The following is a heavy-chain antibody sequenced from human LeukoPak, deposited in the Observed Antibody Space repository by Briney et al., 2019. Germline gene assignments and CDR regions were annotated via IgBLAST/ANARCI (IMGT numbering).Heavy chain of an antibody. CDR2: ISYDGGDQ. CDR1: GFTFSSYT. D-gene: IGHD6-13*01. J-gene: IGHJ4*02. CDR3: TRGGNSSPYYFDY. V-gene: IGHV3-30*01. Sequence: SGRSLRLSCAASGFTFSSYTMHRVRQAPGKGLEWVAVISYDGGDQYYADSVKGRFTSSGDSSKNTLYLQMNSLRAEDTALYYCTRGGNSSPYYFDYWGQGTLVTVSS.